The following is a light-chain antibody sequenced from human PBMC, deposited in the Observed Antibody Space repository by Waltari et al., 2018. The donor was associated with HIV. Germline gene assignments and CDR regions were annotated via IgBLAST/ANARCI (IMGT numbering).Light chain of an antibody. J-gene: IGLJ2*01. CDR3: ASWDDSLSGYVV. Sequence: QSVLTQPPSASGTPGQRVTISCSGSSSNIGGNYVYWYQQLPGTAPKLLIYRNHPRPSVVPERFSGSKSGTSASMAISGLRSEDEADYYCASWDDSLSGYVVFGGGTKLTVL. CDR2: RNH. V-gene: IGLV1-47*01. CDR1: SSNIGGNY.